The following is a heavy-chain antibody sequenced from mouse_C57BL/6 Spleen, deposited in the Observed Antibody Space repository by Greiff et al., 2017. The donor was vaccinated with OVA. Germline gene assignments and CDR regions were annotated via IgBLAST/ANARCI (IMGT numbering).Heavy chain of an antibody. CDR3: ARDEGGNYAMDY. CDR2: ISYDGSN. J-gene: IGHJ4*01. V-gene: IGHV3-6*01. CDR1: GYSITSGYY. Sequence: EVQLQQSGPGLVKPSQSLSLTCSVTGYSITSGYYWNWIRQFPGNKLEWMGYISYDGSNNYNPSLKNRISITRDTSKNQFFLKLNSVTTEDTATYYCARDEGGNYAMDYWGQGTSVTVSS. D-gene: IGHD2-1*01.